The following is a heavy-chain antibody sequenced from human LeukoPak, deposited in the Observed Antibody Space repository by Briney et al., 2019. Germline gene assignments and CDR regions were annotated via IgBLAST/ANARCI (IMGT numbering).Heavy chain of an antibody. CDR1: RGSISSANYY. CDR2: IYTSGST. J-gene: IGHJ3*02. D-gene: IGHD4-17*01. V-gene: IGHV4-61*02. Sequence: SETLSLTCTVSRGSISSANYYWNWIRQPAGEGLEWIGRIYTSGSTDYNASLKSRVSISIDTPRNQFSLKLSSVTAADTAVYYCARYRTTVTTPNAFDIWGQGTMVTVSS. CDR3: ARYRTTVTTPNAFDI.